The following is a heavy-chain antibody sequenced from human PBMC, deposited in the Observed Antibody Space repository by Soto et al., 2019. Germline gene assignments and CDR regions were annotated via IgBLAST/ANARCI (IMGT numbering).Heavy chain of an antibody. J-gene: IGHJ4*02. V-gene: IGHV2-70*11. CDR1: GFSLSTSGVC. CDR2: IDWDDDK. CDR3: ARSPVEMATIYYFDY. D-gene: IGHD5-12*01. Sequence: PTLVNPTQTLTLTCTFSGFSLSTSGVCVSWIRQPPGKALEWLARIDWDDDKYYSTSLKTRLTISKDTSKNQVVLTMTNMDPVDTATYYCARSPVEMATIYYFDYWGQGTQVTVSS.